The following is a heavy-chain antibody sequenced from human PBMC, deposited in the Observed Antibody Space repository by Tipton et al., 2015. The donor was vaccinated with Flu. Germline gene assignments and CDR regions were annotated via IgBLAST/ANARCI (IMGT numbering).Heavy chain of an antibody. J-gene: IGHJ3*02. Sequence: TLSLTCTVSGGSISSSSYYWGWIRQPPGKGLEWIGSIYYSGSTYYTPPLKSRVTISVDTSKNQFSLKLSSVTAADTAVYYCQFKWGTSVIWGQGTMVTVSS. CDR3: QFKWGTSVI. CDR2: IYYSGST. CDR1: GGSISSSSYY. V-gene: IGHV4-39*07. D-gene: IGHD3-16*01.